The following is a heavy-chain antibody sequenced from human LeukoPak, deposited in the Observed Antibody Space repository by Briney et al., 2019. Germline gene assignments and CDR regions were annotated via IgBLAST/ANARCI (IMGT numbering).Heavy chain of an antibody. D-gene: IGHD1-14*01. CDR3: ARHNRNYSWFDP. J-gene: IGHJ5*02. Sequence: PSETLSLTCTVSGGSISNYYWSWIRQPPGKGLESIGHVYYSGSTDYNPSLKSRLTISVDNSMKQFSLKLSSVTAADTAVYYCARHNRNYSWFDPWGQGTLVTVSS. V-gene: IGHV4-59*08. CDR1: GGSISNYY. CDR2: VYYSGST.